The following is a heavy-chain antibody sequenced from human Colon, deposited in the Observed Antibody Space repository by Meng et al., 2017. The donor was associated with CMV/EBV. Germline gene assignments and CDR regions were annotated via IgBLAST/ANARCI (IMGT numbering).Heavy chain of an antibody. D-gene: IGHD3-3*01. CDR2: ISGSGGST. CDR3: AKCEWLSSHWFDP. J-gene: IGHJ5*02. CDR1: GFTFSSYA. V-gene: IGHV3-23*01. Sequence: GGSLRLSCAASGFTFSSYAMSWVRQAPGKGLEWVSVISGSGGSTYYADSVKGRFTISRDNSKNTLYLQMSSLRAEDTAVYFCAKCEWLSSHWFDPWGQGTLVTVSS.